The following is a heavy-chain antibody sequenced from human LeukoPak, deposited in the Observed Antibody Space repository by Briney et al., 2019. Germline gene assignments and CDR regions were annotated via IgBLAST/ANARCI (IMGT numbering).Heavy chain of an antibody. V-gene: IGHV3-23*01. D-gene: IGHD6-19*01. CDR2: ISGSGGST. CDR3: ACGAGTGRWYAYYFDY. J-gene: IGHJ4*02. CDR1: GFTFSSYA. Sequence: HSGGSLRLSCAASGFTFSSYAMSWVRQAPGKGLEWVSAISGSGGSTYYADSVKGRFTISRDNSKNTLYLQMNSLRAEDTAVYYCACGAGTGRWYAYYFDYWGQGTLVTVSS.